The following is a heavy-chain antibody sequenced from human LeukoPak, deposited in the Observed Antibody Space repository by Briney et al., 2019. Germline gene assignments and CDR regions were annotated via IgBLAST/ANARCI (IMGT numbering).Heavy chain of an antibody. J-gene: IGHJ4*02. CDR2: ISSSSSYI. V-gene: IGHV3-21*01. CDR1: GFTFSSYS. Sequence: SGGSLRLSCAASGFTFSSYSMNWVRQAPGKGLEWVSSISSSSSYIYYADSVKGRFTISRDNAKNSLYLQMNSLRAEDTAVYYCARSILYDSSGYFYYFDYWGQGTLVTVSS. D-gene: IGHD3-22*01. CDR3: ARSILYDSSGYFYYFDY.